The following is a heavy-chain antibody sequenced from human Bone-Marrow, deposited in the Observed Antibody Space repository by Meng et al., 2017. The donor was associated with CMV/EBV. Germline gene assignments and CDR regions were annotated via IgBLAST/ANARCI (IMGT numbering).Heavy chain of an antibody. CDR3: ARDNMGSLDY. V-gene: IGHV4-59*01. J-gene: IGHJ4*02. CDR2: IYYSGST. D-gene: IGHD1-26*01. CDR1: GFTFSSYA. Sequence: SETLSLTCAASGFTFSSYAMSWVRQAPGKGLEWIGYIYYSGSTNYNPSLKSRVTISVDTSKKQFSLNLNFVTAADTALYFCARDNMGSLDYWGQGALVTVSS.